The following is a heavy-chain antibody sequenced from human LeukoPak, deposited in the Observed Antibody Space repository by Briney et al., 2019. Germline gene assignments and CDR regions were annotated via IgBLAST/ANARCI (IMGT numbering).Heavy chain of an antibody. J-gene: IGHJ4*02. CDR3: ASLIAVANAGDNDY. CDR1: GYTLSELS. CDR2: FDPEDGET. Sequence: ASVKVSCKVSGYTLSELSMHWVRQAPGKGLEWMGGFDPEDGETIYAQKFQGRVSMTEDTSTDTAYMELSSLRSEDTAVYYCASLIAVANAGDNDYWGQGTLVTVSS. D-gene: IGHD6-19*01. V-gene: IGHV1-24*01.